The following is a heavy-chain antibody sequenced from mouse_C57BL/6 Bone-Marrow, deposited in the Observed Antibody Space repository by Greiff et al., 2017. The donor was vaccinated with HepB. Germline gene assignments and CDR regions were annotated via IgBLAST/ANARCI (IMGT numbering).Heavy chain of an antibody. V-gene: IGHV1-55*01. D-gene: IGHD2-4*01. CDR2: IYPGSGST. Sequence: QVQLQQSGAELVKPGASVKMSCKASGYTFTSYWITWVKQSPGQGLEWIGDIYPGSGSTNYNEKFKSKATLTVDTSSSTAYMQLSSLTSEDSAVYYCAREGDYDYDFDYWGQGTTLTVSS. CDR3: AREGDYDYDFDY. J-gene: IGHJ2*01. CDR1: GYTFTSYW.